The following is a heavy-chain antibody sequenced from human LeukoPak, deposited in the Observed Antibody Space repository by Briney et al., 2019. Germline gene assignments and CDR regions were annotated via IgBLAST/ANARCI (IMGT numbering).Heavy chain of an antibody. J-gene: IGHJ4*02. CDR2: ISSSSSTI. Sequence: GGSLRLSCAASGFTFSSYSMNWVRQAPGKGLEWVSYISSSSSTIYYADSVKGRLTISRDNAENSLYLQMNSLRAEDTAVYYCARDPRCSSTSCYPGWGQGTLVTVSS. D-gene: IGHD2-2*01. CDR3: ARDPRCSSTSCYPG. V-gene: IGHV3-48*01. CDR1: GFTFSSYS.